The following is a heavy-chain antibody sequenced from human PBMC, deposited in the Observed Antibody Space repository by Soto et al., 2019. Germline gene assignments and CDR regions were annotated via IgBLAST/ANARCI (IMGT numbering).Heavy chain of an antibody. Sequence: SLRLSFAASGFSFSSYDMHWVLQATGKGPEWVSGIGTAGDTYYPGSVKGRFTISRENAKNSLYLQMNSLRAEDTAVYYCARGFPQGIVPTTMRYYYYYGMDVWGQGTTVTVSS. D-gene: IGHD2-2*01. V-gene: IGHV3-13*01. J-gene: IGHJ6*02. CDR2: IGTAGDT. CDR1: GFSFSSYD. CDR3: ARGFPQGIVPTTMRYYYYYGMDV.